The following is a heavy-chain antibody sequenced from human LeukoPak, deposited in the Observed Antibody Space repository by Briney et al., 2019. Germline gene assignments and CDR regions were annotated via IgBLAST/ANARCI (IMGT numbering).Heavy chain of an antibody. J-gene: IGHJ4*02. Sequence: VKPSETLSLTCTVSGCSVSSGSYYWSWIRQPPGKGLEWIGYIYYSGSTNYNPSLKSRVTISVDTSKNQFSLKLSSVTAADTAVYYCARGGVNSSSRRISYYFDYWGQGTLDTVSS. V-gene: IGHV4-61*01. CDR2: IYYSGST. D-gene: IGHD6-13*01. CDR3: ARGGVNSSSRRISYYFDY. CDR1: GCSVSSGSYY.